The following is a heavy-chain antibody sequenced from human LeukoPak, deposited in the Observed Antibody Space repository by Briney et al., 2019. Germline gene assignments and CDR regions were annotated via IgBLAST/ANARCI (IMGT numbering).Heavy chain of an antibody. J-gene: IGHJ6*03. Sequence: PSETLSLTCTVSGGSISSSSYYWGWIRQPPGKGLEWIGSIYYSGSTYYNPSLKSRVTISVDASKNQFSLKLSSVTAPDTAVYYCARLYVYYYYMDVWGKGTTVTVSS. V-gene: IGHV4-39*01. D-gene: IGHD3-16*01. CDR3: ARLYVYYYYMDV. CDR2: IYYSGST. CDR1: GGSISSSSYY.